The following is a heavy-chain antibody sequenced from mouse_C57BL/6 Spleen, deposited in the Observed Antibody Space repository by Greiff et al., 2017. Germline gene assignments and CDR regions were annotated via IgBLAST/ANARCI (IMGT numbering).Heavy chain of an antibody. CDR1: GFTFSDYG. CDR2: ICSGSSTI. V-gene: IGHV5-17*01. CDR3: ARQGEGRYAMDY. J-gene: IGHJ4*01. Sequence: EVQLVESGGGLVKPGGSLKLSCAASGFTFSDYGMHWVRQAPGKGLEWVAYICSGSSTIYYAATVKGRFTITRDNAKKTLFLQMTSLRCEDTAMYDCARQGEGRYAMDYWGQGTSVTVSS.